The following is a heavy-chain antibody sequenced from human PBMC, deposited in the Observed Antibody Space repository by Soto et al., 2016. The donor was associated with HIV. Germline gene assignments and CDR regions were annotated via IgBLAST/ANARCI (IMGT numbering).Heavy chain of an antibody. D-gene: IGHD6-19*01. Sequence: VGLQESGPGLVKPSQTLSLTCTVSGGSIRNKDYYWTWIRQFPGKGLEWIGFISHSGTTSYNPSLKSRVTMSVDTSKNQFSLNLNSVTAADTAVYFCARDVQGISLAGTDGFDVWGQGTTVTVSS. J-gene: IGHJ3*01. CDR3: ARDVQGISLAGTDGFDV. CDR2: ISHSGTT. V-gene: IGHV4-31*03. CDR1: GGSIRNKDYY.